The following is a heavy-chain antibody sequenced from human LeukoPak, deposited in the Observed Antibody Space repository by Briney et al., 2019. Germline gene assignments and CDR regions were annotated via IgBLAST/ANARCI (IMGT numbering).Heavy chain of an antibody. V-gene: IGHV1-69*13. Sequence: VASVTVSCKASGGTFSSYAISWVRQAPGQGLEWMGGIIPIFGTANYAQKFQGRVTITADESTSTAYMELSSLRSEDTAVYYCAMTTVTSNWFDPWGQGTLVTVSS. J-gene: IGHJ5*02. D-gene: IGHD4-17*01. CDR3: AMTTVTSNWFDP. CDR1: GGTFSSYA. CDR2: IIPIFGTA.